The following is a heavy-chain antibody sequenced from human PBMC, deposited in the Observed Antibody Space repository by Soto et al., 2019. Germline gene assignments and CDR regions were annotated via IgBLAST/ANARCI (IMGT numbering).Heavy chain of an antibody. V-gene: IGHV3-48*01. CDR3: ARGFCVGSNCYGTY. CDR1: GFTFKYYN. D-gene: IGHD2-2*01. CDR2: INTGSSIT. Sequence: GSLRLSWEASGFTFKYYNMNWVRQAPGKGLEWVAHINTGSSITYYADSVRGRFTISRDNAKNSLYLQMNSLRVEDTAVYYCARGFCVGSNCYGTYWGQGTLVTVSS. J-gene: IGHJ4*02.